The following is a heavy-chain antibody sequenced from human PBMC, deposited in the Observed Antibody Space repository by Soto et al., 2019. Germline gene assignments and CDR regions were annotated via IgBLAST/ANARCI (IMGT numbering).Heavy chain of an antibody. CDR1: GYTLTDYC. Sequence: ASVKVSCKASGYTLTDYCIHWVRQAPGQGLEWMGWINPNTGDTKYPQKFQGRVTMTRDTSIRTAYMELSSLTSDDTAVYFCAREGEFDFWSAYNKYDGMDVWGQGTTVTVSS. V-gene: IGHV1-2*02. J-gene: IGHJ6*02. CDR2: INPNTGDT. CDR3: AREGEFDFWSAYNKYDGMDV. D-gene: IGHD3-3*01.